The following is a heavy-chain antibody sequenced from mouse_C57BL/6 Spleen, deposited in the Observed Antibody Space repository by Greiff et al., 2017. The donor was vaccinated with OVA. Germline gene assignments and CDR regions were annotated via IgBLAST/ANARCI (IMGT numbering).Heavy chain of an antibody. CDR2: IDPSDSYT. D-gene: IGHD1-1*01. Sequence: VQLQQPGAELVKPGASVKLSCKASGYTFTSYWMQWVKQRPGQGLEWIGEIDPSDSYTNYNQKFKGKATLTVDTSSSTAYMPLSSLTAEDTAVYYCARGGNGSTSYYAMDYWGQGTSVTVSS. CDR1: GYTFTSYW. J-gene: IGHJ4*01. V-gene: IGHV1-50*01. CDR3: ARGGNGSTSYYAMDY.